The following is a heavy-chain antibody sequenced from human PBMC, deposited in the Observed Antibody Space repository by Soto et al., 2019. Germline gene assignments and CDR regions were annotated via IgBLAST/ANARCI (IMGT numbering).Heavy chain of an antibody. CDR1: GFTFRSHA. Sequence: QAQLVESGGGVVQPGTSVRLSCEASGFTFRSHAMNWVRHTPGKGLEWVSVISYDATNQYYADSVKGRFIISRDNSENRLYRQMDSLRADDTAVYYCAKLVELGDSFVLWGQGTAVTVSS. V-gene: IGHV3-30*18. CDR2: ISYDATNQ. D-gene: IGHD3-16*01. CDR3: AKLVELGDSFVL. J-gene: IGHJ3*01.